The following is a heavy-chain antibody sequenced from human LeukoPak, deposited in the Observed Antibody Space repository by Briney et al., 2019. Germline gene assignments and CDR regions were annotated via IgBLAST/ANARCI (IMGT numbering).Heavy chain of an antibody. CDR1: GYSFTTSW. Sequence: GESLKISCKGSGYSFTTSWIGWVRPKPGKGLEWMGIIYPGDSDTRYSPSFQGQVTISADKSITTAYLQWSSLKAADTAMYYCARSLGGDRRGNFDYWCQGTLVTVSS. CDR3: ARSLGGDRRGNFDY. J-gene: IGHJ4*02. D-gene: IGHD3-16*01. V-gene: IGHV5-51*01. CDR2: IYPGDSDT.